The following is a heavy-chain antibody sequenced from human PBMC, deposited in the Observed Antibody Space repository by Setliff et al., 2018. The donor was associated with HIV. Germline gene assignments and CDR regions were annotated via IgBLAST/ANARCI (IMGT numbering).Heavy chain of an antibody. J-gene: IGHJ5*02. V-gene: IGHV1-2*06. Sequence: ASVKVSCKASGYTFTSYYTHWVRQAPGQGLEWMGRVNPNSGDTNYAQKFQGRVTMTRHTSISTAYMELSRLTSDDTAVYYCAREGDVLSGYYVNWFDPWGQGTLVTVSS. CDR3: AREGDVLSGYYVNWFDP. CDR2: VNPNSGDT. CDR1: GYTFTSYY. D-gene: IGHD3-3*01.